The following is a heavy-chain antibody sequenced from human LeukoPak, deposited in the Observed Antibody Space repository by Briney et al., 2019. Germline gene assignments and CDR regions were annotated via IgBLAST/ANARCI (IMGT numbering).Heavy chain of an antibody. CDR3: ARVRGQTYYYYDSSGYPVY. D-gene: IGHD3-22*01. V-gene: IGHV1-18*01. J-gene: IGHJ4*02. CDR2: ISAYNGNT. Sequence: ASVKVSCKASGYTFTSYGISWVRQAPGQGLEWMGWISAYNGNTNYAQKLQGRVTMTTDTSTSTAYMELRSLRSDDTAVYYCARVRGQTYYYYDSSGYPVYWGQGTLVTVSS. CDR1: GYTFTSYG.